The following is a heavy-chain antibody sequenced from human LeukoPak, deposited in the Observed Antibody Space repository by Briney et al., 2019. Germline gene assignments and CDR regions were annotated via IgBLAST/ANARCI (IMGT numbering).Heavy chain of an antibody. V-gene: IGHV4-38-2*02. Sequence: SETLSLTCTVSGYSISSGYYWGWIRQPPGKGLEWIGSIYHSGSTYYNPSLKSRVTISVDTSKNQFSLKLSSVTAADTAVYYCARAHTYGGHLYYWGQGTLVTVSS. CDR2: IYHSGST. CDR3: ARAHTYGGHLYY. J-gene: IGHJ4*02. D-gene: IGHD4/OR15-4a*01. CDR1: GYSISSGYY.